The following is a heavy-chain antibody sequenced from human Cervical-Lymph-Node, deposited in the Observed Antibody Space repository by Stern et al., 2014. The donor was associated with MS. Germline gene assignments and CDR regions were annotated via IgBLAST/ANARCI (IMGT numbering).Heavy chain of an antibody. V-gene: IGHV5-51*01. CDR3: ARHVQGFDY. Sequence: EVQLVESGAEVKKPGESLKISCKVSGYSFSIYYIAWVRQMPGKGLEWMGVIYPYDSDTTYSPSFQGQVTISADKSITTAYLQWSGLRASDTAMYYCARHVQGFDYWGQGTLVTVSS. CDR1: GYSFSIYY. J-gene: IGHJ4*02. CDR2: IYPYDSDT.